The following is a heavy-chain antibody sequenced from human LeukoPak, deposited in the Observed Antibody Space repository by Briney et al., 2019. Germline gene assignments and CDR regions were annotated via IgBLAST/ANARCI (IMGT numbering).Heavy chain of an antibody. V-gene: IGHV1-2*06. Sequence: ASAKVSCKASGYTFTGYYMHWVRQAPGQGLEWMGQINPNSGGTNYAQKFQGRVTMTRDTSISTAYMELSRLRSDDTAMYYCAFYCSGATCASFDYWGQGTLVTVSS. D-gene: IGHD2-15*01. CDR2: INPNSGGT. J-gene: IGHJ4*02. CDR1: GYTFTGYY. CDR3: AFYCSGATCASFDY.